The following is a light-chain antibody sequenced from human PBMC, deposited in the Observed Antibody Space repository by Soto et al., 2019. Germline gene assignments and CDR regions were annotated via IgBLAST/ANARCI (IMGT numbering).Light chain of an antibody. CDR1: QSVSSN. V-gene: IGKV3-15*01. CDR2: GAS. Sequence: EIVMTQSPATLSVSPWERATLSCRASQSVSSNLAWYQQKPGQAPRLLIYGASTRATGIPARFSGSGSGTESTLTISSLQSEDFAVYYCQQYNNWPRGTFGQGTKVDIK. CDR3: QQYNNWPRGT. J-gene: IGKJ1*01.